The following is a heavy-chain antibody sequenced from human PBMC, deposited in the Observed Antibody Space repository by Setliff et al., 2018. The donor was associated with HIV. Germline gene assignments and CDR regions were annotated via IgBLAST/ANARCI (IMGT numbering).Heavy chain of an antibody. V-gene: IGHV1-46*03. CDR2: INPSGAST. CDR1: GGTFSSYP. CDR3: ARDRITMIVVGRQTGWFDP. J-gene: IGHJ5*02. Sequence: ASVKVSCKASGGTFSSYPISWVRQAPGQGLEWMGGINPSGASTSYAQKFQGRVTMTRDTSTSTVYMELSSLRSEDTAVYYCARDRITMIVVGRQTGWFDPWGQGTLVTVSS. D-gene: IGHD3-22*01.